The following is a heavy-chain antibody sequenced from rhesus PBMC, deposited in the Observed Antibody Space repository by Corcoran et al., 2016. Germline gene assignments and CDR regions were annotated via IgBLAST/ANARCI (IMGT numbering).Heavy chain of an antibody. V-gene: IGHV4-106*01. CDR1: GYSISSGYY. J-gene: IGHJ4*01. Sequence: QVQLQESGPGLVKPSETLSLTCAVSGYSISSGYYWGWIRQPPGKGLEWIGYIYGSGGGPNYNPSLKNRVTISIDTSRNQFSLKLSSVTAADTAVYYCARAGTPIAAGDFDYWGQGVLVTVSS. D-gene: IGHD6-13*01. CDR3: ARAGTPIAAGDFDY. CDR2: IYGSGGGP.